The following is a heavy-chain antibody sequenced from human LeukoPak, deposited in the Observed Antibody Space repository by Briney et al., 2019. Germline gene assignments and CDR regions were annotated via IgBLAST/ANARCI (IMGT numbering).Heavy chain of an antibody. J-gene: IGHJ4*02. CDR3: ARGGYSSGWPGYYFDY. CDR1: GGTFSSYA. Sequence: SVKVSCKASGGTFSSYAISWVRQAPGQGLEWMGGIIPIFGTANYAQKFQGRVTITTDESTSTAYVELSSLRSEDTAVYYCARGGYSSGWPGYYFDYWGQGTLVTVSS. CDR2: IIPIFGTA. D-gene: IGHD6-19*01. V-gene: IGHV1-69*05.